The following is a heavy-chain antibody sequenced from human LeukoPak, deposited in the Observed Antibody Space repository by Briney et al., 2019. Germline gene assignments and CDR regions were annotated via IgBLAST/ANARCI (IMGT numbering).Heavy chain of an antibody. J-gene: IGHJ4*02. CDR1: GYRFTNYW. CDR3: ARHDDSAMITPYRY. V-gene: IGHV5-10-1*01. D-gene: IGHD5-18*01. Sequence: GESLKISCKGSGYRFTNYWINWVRQMPGKGLEWMGRIDPSDSYTNYSPSFQGHVTISADKSISTAYLQWSSLKASDTAMYYCARHDDSAMITPYRYWGQVTLVTVSS. CDR2: IDPSDSYT.